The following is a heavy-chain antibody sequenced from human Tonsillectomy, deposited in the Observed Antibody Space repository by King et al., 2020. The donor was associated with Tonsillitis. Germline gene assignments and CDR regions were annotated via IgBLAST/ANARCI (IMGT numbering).Heavy chain of an antibody. Sequence: VQLVESGGGLVQPGRSLRLSCAASGFTFDDYAMHWVRQAPGKGLEWVSGISWNSGSIGYADSVKGRFTISRDNATNSLYLQMNSLSAEDTALYYCAKDMSGAVAGDFDYWGQGTLVTVSS. D-gene: IGHD6-19*01. CDR2: ISWNSGSI. CDR3: AKDMSGAVAGDFDY. J-gene: IGHJ4*02. CDR1: GFTFDDYA. V-gene: IGHV3-9*01.